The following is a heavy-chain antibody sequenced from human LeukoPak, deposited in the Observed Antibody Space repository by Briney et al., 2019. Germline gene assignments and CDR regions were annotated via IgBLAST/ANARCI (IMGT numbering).Heavy chain of an antibody. Sequence: SQTLSLTCTVSGGSISSGGYYWSWIRQPPGKGLEWIGYIYYSGSTNYNPSLKSRVTISVDTSKNQFSLKLSSVTAADTAVYYCARGYCTNGVCYRYDAFDIWGQGTMVTVSS. CDR3: ARGYCTNGVCYRYDAFDI. J-gene: IGHJ3*02. CDR1: GGSISSGGYY. D-gene: IGHD2-8*01. V-gene: IGHV4-61*08. CDR2: IYYSGST.